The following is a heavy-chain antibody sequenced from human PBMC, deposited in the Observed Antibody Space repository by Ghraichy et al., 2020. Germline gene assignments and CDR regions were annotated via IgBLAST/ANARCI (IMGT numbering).Heavy chain of an antibody. Sequence: GGSLRLSCAASGFTFSSYAMNWVRQTPGKGLEWVSGFSGNTVSTYYADSVKGRFTISRDNSKNTLYLQMNSLTADDTALYYCAAYYYGSGTKPPYWGQGTLVTVSS. J-gene: IGHJ4*02. V-gene: IGHV3-23*01. CDR2: FSGNTVST. CDR3: AAYYYGSGTKPPY. CDR1: GFTFSSYA. D-gene: IGHD3-10*01.